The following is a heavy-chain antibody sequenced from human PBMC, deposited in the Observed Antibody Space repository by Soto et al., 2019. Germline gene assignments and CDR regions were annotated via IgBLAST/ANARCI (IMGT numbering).Heavy chain of an antibody. CDR2: VNPNSSNT. Sequence: TIYFNASRSSIPRYHSSLVRLATGQGLDWVGWVNPNSSNTGYAQKFQGRVTMTKNTSISTAYMELSSLTSEDTAVYYCAREGYSSSYGPRGNCFDPWGQG. V-gene: IGHV1-8*01. J-gene: IGHJ5*02. D-gene: IGHD6-6*01. CDR3: AREGYSSSYGPRGNCFDP. CDR1: RSSIPRYH.